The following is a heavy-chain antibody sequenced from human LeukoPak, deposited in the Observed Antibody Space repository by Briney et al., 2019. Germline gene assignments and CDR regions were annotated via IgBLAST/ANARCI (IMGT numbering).Heavy chain of an antibody. J-gene: IGHJ4*02. CDR2: ISTSSSYI. CDR1: GFTFSSYS. CDR3: ASGYSSDYGGNKY. Sequence: GGSLRLSCAASGFTFSSYSMNWVRQAPGKGLEWVSSISTSSSYIYYADSVKGRFTISRDNAKNTLYLQMNSLRAEDTAVYYCASGYSSDYGGNKYWGQGTLVTVSS. D-gene: IGHD4-23*01. V-gene: IGHV3-21*01.